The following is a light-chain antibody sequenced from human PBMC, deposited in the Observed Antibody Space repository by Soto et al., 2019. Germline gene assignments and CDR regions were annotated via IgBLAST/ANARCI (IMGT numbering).Light chain of an antibody. V-gene: IGLV1-40*01. CDR1: SSNLGARYD. Sequence: QSVLTQPPTVSGAPGQTVTISCTGSSSNLGARYDVHWYQQVPGKAPKLLIFGSSDRASGVPDRFSGSKSGTSASLAITGLPADDDATYFCQSYDKSLSGSVFGGGTKLTVL. CDR3: QSYDKSLSGSV. CDR2: GSS. J-gene: IGLJ3*02.